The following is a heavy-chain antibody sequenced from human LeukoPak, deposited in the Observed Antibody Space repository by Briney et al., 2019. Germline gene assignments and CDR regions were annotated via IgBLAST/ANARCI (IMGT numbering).Heavy chain of an antibody. CDR2: ISPSGGST. V-gene: IGHV1-46*01. Sequence: ASVKVSCKSSGYTFTSYYMYWVRQAPGQGLERMGIISPSGGSTSYAQKFQGRVTMTRDTSTSTVYMELSSLRSEDTAVYYCARDSGMVRGTVDYWGQGTLVTVSS. D-gene: IGHD3-10*01. CDR3: ARDSGMVRGTVDY. CDR1: GYTFTSYY. J-gene: IGHJ4*02.